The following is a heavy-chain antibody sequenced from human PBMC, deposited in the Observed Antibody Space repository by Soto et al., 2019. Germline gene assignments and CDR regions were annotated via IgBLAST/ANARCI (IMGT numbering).Heavy chain of an antibody. D-gene: IGHD1-26*01. V-gene: IGHV2-26*01. Sequence: QVTLKESGPVLVKPTETLTLTCTVSGFSLSDARMGVSWIRQPPGKALEWLAHIFSNDEKSYSTSLKSRLTTSKDTSKSQVVLTMTNMDPVDTGTYYCARIQTRFSVSQTGPWGQGTLVTVSS. CDR2: IFSNDEK. CDR3: ARIQTRFSVSQTGP. CDR1: GFSLSDARMG. J-gene: IGHJ5*02.